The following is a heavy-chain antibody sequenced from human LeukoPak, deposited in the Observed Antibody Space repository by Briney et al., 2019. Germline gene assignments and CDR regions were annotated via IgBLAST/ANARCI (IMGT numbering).Heavy chain of an antibody. J-gene: IGHJ3*02. D-gene: IGHD3-22*01. CDR1: GYTFTSYY. CDR3: AREGLQNYYDSSGGGHAFDI. V-gene: IGHV1-46*01. Sequence: ASVKVSCKASGYTFTSYYMHWVRQAPGQGLEWMGIINPSGGSTSYAQTFQGRVTMTRDTSTSTVYMELSSLRSEDTAVYYCAREGLQNYYDSSGGGHAFDIWGQGTMGTVSA. CDR2: INPSGGST.